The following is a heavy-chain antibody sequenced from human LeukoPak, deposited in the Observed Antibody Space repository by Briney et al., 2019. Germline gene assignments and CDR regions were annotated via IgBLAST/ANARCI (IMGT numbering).Heavy chain of an antibody. Sequence: GGSLRLSCVASGFTFSTYGMHWVRQAPGKGLEWVAVISDNGINQYYIDSVKGRFTISRDNSKNTVYLQMNSLRDEDTAVYYCAGGLLGCRGGSCYPTDYWGQGTLVTVSS. CDR1: GFTFSTYG. V-gene: IGHV3-30*03. D-gene: IGHD2-15*01. J-gene: IGHJ4*02. CDR2: ISDNGINQ. CDR3: AGGLLGCRGGSCYPTDY.